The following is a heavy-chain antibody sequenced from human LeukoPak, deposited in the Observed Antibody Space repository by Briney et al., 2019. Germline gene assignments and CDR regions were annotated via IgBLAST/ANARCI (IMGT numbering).Heavy chain of an antibody. Sequence: GASVKVSCKASGGTFSSYAISWVRQAPGQGLEWMGRIIPILGIANYAQKFQGRVTITADKSTSTAYMELSSLRSEDTAVYYCARGVGDRSGYSPRWFDPWGQGTLVTVSS. V-gene: IGHV1-69*04. D-gene: IGHD3-22*01. CDR1: GGTFSSYA. CDR2: IIPILGIA. J-gene: IGHJ5*02. CDR3: ARGVGDRSGYSPRWFDP.